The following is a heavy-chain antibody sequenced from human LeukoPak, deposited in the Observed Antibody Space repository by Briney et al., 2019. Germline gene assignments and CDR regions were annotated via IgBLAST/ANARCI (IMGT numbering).Heavy chain of an antibody. CDR1: GYTFTSYA. CDR3: AREKGRYCSSTSCYYYYGMDV. D-gene: IGHD2-2*01. J-gene: IGHJ6*02. CDR2: INTNTGNP. V-gene: IGHV7-4-1*02. Sequence: ASVKVSCTASGYTFTSYAMNWVRQAPGQGLEWMGWINTNTGNPTYAQGFTGRFVFSLDTSVSTAYLQISSLKAEDTAVYYCAREKGRYCSSTSCYYYYGMDVWGQGTTVTVSS.